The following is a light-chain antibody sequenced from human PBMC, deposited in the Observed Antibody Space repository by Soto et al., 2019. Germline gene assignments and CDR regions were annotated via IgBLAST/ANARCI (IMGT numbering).Light chain of an antibody. Sequence: QPVLTQSSSASASLGSSVRLTCTLSSGHSRYIIAWHRQQPGEAPRYLMKLEGTGTYNKGSGVPDRFSGSSSGADRYLTISNVQSEDEADYYCETWDSDTRVFGGGTKLTVL. CDR3: ETWDSDTRV. CDR2: LEGTGTY. CDR1: SGHSRYI. J-gene: IGLJ3*02. V-gene: IGLV4-60*03.